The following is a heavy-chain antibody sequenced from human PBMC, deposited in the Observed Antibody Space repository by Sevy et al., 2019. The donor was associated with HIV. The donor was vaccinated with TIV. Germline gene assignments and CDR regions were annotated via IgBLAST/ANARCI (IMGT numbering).Heavy chain of an antibody. D-gene: IGHD3-10*01. CDR2: ISGSGVST. J-gene: IGHJ4*02. Sequence: GGSLRLSCAASGFTFSSYAMSWVRQAPGKGLEWVSGISGSGVSTYYAGSVKGRFTISRDNSQNTLYLQMNSLRAEDTAVYYCVKVAGSGTYYGGDFDYWGQGILVTVSS. CDR3: VKVAGSGTYYGGDFDY. V-gene: IGHV3-23*01. CDR1: GFTFSSYA.